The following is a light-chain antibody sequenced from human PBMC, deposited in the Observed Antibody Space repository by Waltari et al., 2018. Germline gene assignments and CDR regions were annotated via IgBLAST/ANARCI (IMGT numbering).Light chain of an antibody. CDR1: QSVGTN. CDR2: TAS. J-gene: IGKJ4*01. CDR3: QQHNNWPPLT. V-gene: IGKV3-15*01. Sequence: EIVMTQSPATLSVSPGERVTLSCRASQSVGTNLAWYHQTPGQAPGLLIYTASTRATGGPARFSGSGSGTDFTLTISSLQSEDFGIYYCQQHNNWPPLTFGGGTKVEIK.